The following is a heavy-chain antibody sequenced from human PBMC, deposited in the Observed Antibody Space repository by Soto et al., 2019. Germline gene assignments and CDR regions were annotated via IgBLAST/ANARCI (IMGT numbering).Heavy chain of an antibody. D-gene: IGHD3-10*01. CDR3: ARHGFGPLHGLVDV. J-gene: IGHJ6*02. V-gene: IGHV4-59*08. CDR2: INYDGYS. Sequence: QVQLQESGPGLVKPSEILSLTCTVSDGSITNYYCSWFRQPPGKGLVWIGYINYDGYSAYNLSLKRRVTLSMDASKTQFSLMLESVTATDTAVYYCARHGFGPLHGLVDVWGPGITVIVSS. CDR1: DGSITNYY.